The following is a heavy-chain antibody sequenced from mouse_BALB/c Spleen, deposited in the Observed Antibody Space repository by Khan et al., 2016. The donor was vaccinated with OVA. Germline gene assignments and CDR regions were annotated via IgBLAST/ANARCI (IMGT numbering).Heavy chain of an antibody. CDR2: INPSNGYT. CDR3: VRDGAYHRNDGWFAY. CDR1: GYTFTSYT. V-gene: IGHV1-4*01. D-gene: IGHD2-14*01. Sequence: QVQLKQSGAELARPGASVKMSCKASGYTFTSYTIHWIKKRPRQGLEWIGYINPSNGYTNYNQKFMDKATLTTDKSSTTAYLQLSSLTSDDSAVYNCVRDGAYHRNDGWFAYWGQGTLVTVSA. J-gene: IGHJ3*01.